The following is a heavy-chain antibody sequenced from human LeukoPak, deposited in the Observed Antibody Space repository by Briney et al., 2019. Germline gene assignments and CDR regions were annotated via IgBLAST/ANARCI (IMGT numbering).Heavy chain of an antibody. J-gene: IGHJ4*02. D-gene: IGHD2-2*01. Sequence: GGSLRLSCVASGSTFSSNAMHWVRQAPGKGLEWVAFIRYDGSIKYYADSVKGRFTISRDNSKNTLYLEMSSLRVEDTAVYYCAKASVVVPATMAHWGQGTLVTVSS. CDR3: AKASVVVPATMAH. V-gene: IGHV3-30*02. CDR1: GSTFSSNA. CDR2: IRYDGSIK.